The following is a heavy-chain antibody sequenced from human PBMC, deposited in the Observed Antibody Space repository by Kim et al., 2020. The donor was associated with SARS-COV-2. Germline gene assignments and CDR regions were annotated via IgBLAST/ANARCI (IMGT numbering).Heavy chain of an antibody. CDR1: GFIFSNSA. Sequence: GGSLRLSCAASGFIFSNSAMNWLRQAPGKGLEWVSGITASGGGTYYADSVKGRFTISRDNSKNTLYLQMNVLRADDTAIYYCAKLRSYGDYPWGQGTLVTVSS. CDR3: AKLRSYGDYP. V-gene: IGHV3-23*01. CDR2: ITASGGGT. D-gene: IGHD4-17*01. J-gene: IGHJ5*02.